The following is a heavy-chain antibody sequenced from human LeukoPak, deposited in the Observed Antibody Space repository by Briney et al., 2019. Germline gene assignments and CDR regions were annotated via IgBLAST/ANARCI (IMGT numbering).Heavy chain of an antibody. CDR1: GFTFSSHC. CDR3: ARGKLAVDVSAVDI. Sequence: PGGSLRLSCEASGFTFSSHCMSCVRQAPGKGLEWVANIKQDGSEKYYVDSVKGRFTISRDNAKNTLYLQMSILRAADTAVYYCARGKLAVDVSAVDIWGQGTMVTVSS. CDR2: IKQDGSEK. J-gene: IGHJ3*02. D-gene: IGHD5-12*01. V-gene: IGHV3-7*01.